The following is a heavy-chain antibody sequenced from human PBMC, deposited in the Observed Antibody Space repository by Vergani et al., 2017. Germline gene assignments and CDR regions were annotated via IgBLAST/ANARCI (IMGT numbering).Heavy chain of an antibody. CDR3: ASLNYDFFTFDY. CDR1: GGSISSYY. Sequence: QVQLQESGPGLVKHSETLSLTCSVSGGSISSYYWSWIRRPPGKGLEWIGYIYYSGSTNYNPSLKSRVTISVDTSKNQFSRNLRSVTAADTTVYYCASLNYDFFTFDYWGQGTLVTISS. D-gene: IGHD3-3*01. J-gene: IGHJ4*02. CDR2: IYYSGST. V-gene: IGHV4-59*01.